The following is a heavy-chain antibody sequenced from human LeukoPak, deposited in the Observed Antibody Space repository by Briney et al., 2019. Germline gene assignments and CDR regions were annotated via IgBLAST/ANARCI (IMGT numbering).Heavy chain of an antibody. CDR1: GFTFSSFA. CDR3: ANFGGSHFDY. V-gene: IGHV3-23*01. D-gene: IGHD1-26*01. J-gene: IGHJ4*02. Sequence: GRSLRLSCAASGFTFSSFAMSWVRQAPGKGLEWVSAISGSGDSTYYTDSVKGRFTISRDNSKNTLYLQMNSLRVEDTAVYYCANFGGSHFDYWGQGTLVTVSS. CDR2: ISGSGDST.